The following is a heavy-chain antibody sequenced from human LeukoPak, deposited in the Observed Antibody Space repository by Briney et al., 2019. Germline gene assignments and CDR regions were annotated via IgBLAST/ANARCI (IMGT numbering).Heavy chain of an antibody. J-gene: IGHJ4*02. Sequence: GGSLRLSCAASGLTFSSYAMSWVRQAPGKGLEWVSAISGSGGSTYYADSVKGRFTISRDNSKNTVYLQMNSLRAEDTAVYYCARDRYGSGGLIDYWGQGTLVTVSS. D-gene: IGHD3-10*01. CDR2: ISGSGGST. CDR1: GLTFSSYA. V-gene: IGHV3-23*01. CDR3: ARDRYGSGGLIDY.